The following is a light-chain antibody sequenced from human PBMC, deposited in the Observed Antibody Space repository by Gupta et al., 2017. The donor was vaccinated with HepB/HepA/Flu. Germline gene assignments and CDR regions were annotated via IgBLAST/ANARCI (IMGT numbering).Light chain of an antibody. V-gene: IGLV1-44*01. J-gene: IGLJ2*01. Sequence: ELTQRRSVSGDRGQGVTISCSGSRHNHGSKTVNWYQQFSGTAPPLLIYRNDQRPSAVPDRFSCSKSGTSAALAISGLQSEEEADYYCETWDDSPNGYAVFGGGTKLTVL. CDR1: RHNHGSKT. CDR3: ETWDDSPNGYAV. CDR2: RND.